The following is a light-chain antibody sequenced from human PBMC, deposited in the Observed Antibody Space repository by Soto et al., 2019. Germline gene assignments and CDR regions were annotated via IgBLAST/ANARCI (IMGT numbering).Light chain of an antibody. Sequence: QCALTQPPSVSGAPGRRVTISCTGSSSNIGAGYDVHWYQQLPGTAPKLLIYGNSNRPSGVPDRFSGSKSGTSASLAITGLQAEDEADYYCQSYDSRLSGYVFGTGTKVTVL. J-gene: IGLJ1*01. V-gene: IGLV1-40*01. CDR1: SSNIGAGYD. CDR2: GNS. CDR3: QSYDSRLSGYV.